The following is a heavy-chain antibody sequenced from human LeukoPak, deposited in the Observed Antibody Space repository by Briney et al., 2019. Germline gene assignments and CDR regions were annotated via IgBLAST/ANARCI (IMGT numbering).Heavy chain of an antibody. J-gene: IGHJ4*02. V-gene: IGHV4-59*01. Sequence: PSETLSLTCSVSGGSISGYYWSWIRQPPGKRLEWIGYMYYSGSTNYNPSLQSRVTMSVDTSKNQFSLRPSSVTAADTAVYHCARGGPNIPDFWGQGTLVTVSS. CDR1: GGSISGYY. CDR3: ARGGPNIPDF. CDR2: MYYSGST. D-gene: IGHD2-15*01.